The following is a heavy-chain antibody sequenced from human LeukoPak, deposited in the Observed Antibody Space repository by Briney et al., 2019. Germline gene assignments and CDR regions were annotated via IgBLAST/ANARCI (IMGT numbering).Heavy chain of an antibody. CDR2: IKQDGSEK. CDR1: GFTFSSYW. J-gene: IGHJ4*02. CDR3: ARAKGYCSSTSCPGRFDY. V-gene: IGHV3-7*01. D-gene: IGHD2-2*01. Sequence: GGSLRLSCAASGFTFSSYWMSWVRQAPGRGLEWVANIKQDGSEKYYVDSVKGRFTISRDNAKNSLYLQMNSLRAEDTAVYYCARAKGYCSSTSCPGRFDYWGQGTLVTVSS.